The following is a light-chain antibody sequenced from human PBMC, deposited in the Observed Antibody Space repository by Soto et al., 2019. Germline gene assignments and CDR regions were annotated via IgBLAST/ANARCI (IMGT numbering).Light chain of an antibody. CDR2: EVS. CDR3: SSYAGSNNYV. J-gene: IGLJ1*01. CDR1: SSDVGGYNY. Sequence: QSMLTQPPSASWSPGPSVTISCTGTSSDVGGYNYVSWYQQHPGKAPKLMIYEVSKRPSGAPDRFSGSKSGNTASLTVSGLQAEDEADYYCSSYAGSNNYVFRTGTKGTVL. V-gene: IGLV2-8*01.